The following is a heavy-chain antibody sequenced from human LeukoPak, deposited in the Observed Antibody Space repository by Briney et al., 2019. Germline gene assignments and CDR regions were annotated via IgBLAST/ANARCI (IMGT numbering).Heavy chain of an antibody. Sequence: ASVTVSFTSTGYTXTSYGISWVRQAPGQGLEWMGWISAYNGNTNYAQKLQGRVTMTTDTSTSTAYMELRSLRSDDTAVYYCAREYRLGGVAAGGYWGQGTLVTVSS. CDR1: GYTXTSYG. D-gene: IGHD3-16*01. CDR3: AREYRLGGVAAGGY. J-gene: IGHJ4*02. CDR2: ISAYNGNT. V-gene: IGHV1-18*01.